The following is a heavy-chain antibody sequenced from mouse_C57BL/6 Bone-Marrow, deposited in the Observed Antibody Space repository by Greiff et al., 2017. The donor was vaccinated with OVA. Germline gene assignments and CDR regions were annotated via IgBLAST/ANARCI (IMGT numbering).Heavy chain of an antibody. CDR2: IYHGSVNT. D-gene: IGHD2-5*01. J-gene: IGHJ4*01. CDR3: ARSNYGGLAMDY. CDR1: GYSFTIYY. V-gene: IGHV1-66*01. Sequence: VKLQESGPELVKPGASVKISCKASGYSFTIYYIHWVKQSPGQGLEWIGWIYHGSVNTKYNEKFKGKATLTADTSSSTAYMQLSSLTSEDSAVYYCARSNYGGLAMDYWGQGTSVTVSS.